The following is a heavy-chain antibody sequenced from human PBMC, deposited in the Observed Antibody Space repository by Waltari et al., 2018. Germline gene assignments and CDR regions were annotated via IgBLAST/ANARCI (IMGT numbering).Heavy chain of an antibody. CDR3: ARERYSSGWYGRIDY. CDR2: INAGNGNT. CDR1: GYTFTSYA. V-gene: IGHV1-3*01. Sequence: QVQLVQSGAEVKKPGASVKVSCKASGYTFTSYAMHWVRQAPGQRLEWMGWINAGNGNTKYSQKFQGRVTITRDTSASTAYMELSSLRSEDTAVYYCARERYSSGWYGRIDYWGHGTLVIVSS. D-gene: IGHD6-19*01. J-gene: IGHJ4*01.